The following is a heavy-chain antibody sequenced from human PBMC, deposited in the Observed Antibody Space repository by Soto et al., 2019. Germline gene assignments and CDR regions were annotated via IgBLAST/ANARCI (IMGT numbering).Heavy chain of an antibody. V-gene: IGHV3-9*01. CDR1: GFTLDDYA. Sequence: EVQLVESGGGLVQPGRSHRLSCRGSGFTLDDYAMHWVRQAPGKGLEWVSGIDWNSDNIAYADSVKGRFTISRDYTNNSLYLQMNNLRAEDTALYYCAKSQGFSLVRRISPYMDVWGKGTTVTVSS. CDR2: IDWNSDNI. CDR3: AKSQGFSLVRRISPYMDV. J-gene: IGHJ6*03. D-gene: IGHD3-10*01.